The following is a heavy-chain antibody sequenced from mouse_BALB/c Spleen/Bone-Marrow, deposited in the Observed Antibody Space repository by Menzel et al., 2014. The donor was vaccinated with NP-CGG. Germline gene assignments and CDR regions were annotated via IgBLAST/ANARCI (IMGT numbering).Heavy chain of an antibody. CDR1: GYTFTSYY. CDR3: TREGDSPFAY. Sequence: QLQLNESGAELVKPGASVKLSCNSSGYTFTSYYMYWVKQMPGQGLEWIREINPSNGGTNFNEKFKSKATLTVDKSSSTAYMQLSSLTSEDSAVYYCTREGDSPFAYWGQGTLVTVSA. CDR2: INPSNGGT. V-gene: IGHV1S81*02. D-gene: IGHD2-13*01. J-gene: IGHJ3*01.